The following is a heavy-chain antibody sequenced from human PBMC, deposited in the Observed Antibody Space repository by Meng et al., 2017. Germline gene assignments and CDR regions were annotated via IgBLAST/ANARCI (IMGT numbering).Heavy chain of an antibody. Sequence: SVKVSCKASGYTFTSYDINWVRQAPGQGLEWMGGIIPIFGTANYAQKFQGRVTITTDESTSTAYMELSRLRSDDTAVYYCARDELGDFDYWGQGTLVTVSS. V-gene: IGHV1-69*05. D-gene: IGHD7-27*01. CDR1: GYTFTSYD. CDR3: ARDELGDFDY. J-gene: IGHJ4*02. CDR2: IIPIFGTA.